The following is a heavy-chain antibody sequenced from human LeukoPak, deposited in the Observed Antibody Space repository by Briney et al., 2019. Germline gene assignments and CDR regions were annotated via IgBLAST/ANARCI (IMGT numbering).Heavy chain of an antibody. Sequence: ASVKVSCKASGGTFSSYAISWVRQAPGQGLEWMGGIIPIFGTANYAQKFQGRVTITADESTSTAYMELSSRRSEDTAVYYCAIYGDYGGGYFDYWGQGTLVTVSS. D-gene: IGHD4-17*01. CDR3: AIYGDYGGGYFDY. CDR1: GGTFSSYA. J-gene: IGHJ4*02. V-gene: IGHV1-69*01. CDR2: IIPIFGTA.